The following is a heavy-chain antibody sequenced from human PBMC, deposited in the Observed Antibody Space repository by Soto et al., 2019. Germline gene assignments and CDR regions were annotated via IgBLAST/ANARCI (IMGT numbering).Heavy chain of an antibody. D-gene: IGHD3-10*01. J-gene: IGHJ4*02. CDR3: ALDMVRGAPDS. Sequence: EVELVESGGGLVQPGGSLRLSCAASGFTLSGYWMSWVRQAPGKRLEWVSNIRTDGSEKYYVDSVKGRFTISGDNAENSLFLQMSSLRVEDTAVYYCALDMVRGAPDSWGQGTLVTVSS. CDR2: IRTDGSEK. CDR1: GFTLSGYW. V-gene: IGHV3-7*01.